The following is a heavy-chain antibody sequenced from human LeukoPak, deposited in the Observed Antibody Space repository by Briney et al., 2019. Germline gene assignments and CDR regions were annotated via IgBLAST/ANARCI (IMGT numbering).Heavy chain of an antibody. CDR1: GGSFSGYY. J-gene: IGHJ6*03. V-gene: IGHV4-34*01. D-gene: IGHD4-17*01. Sequence: SETLSLTCAVYGGSFSGYYWSWIRQPPGKGLEWIGEINHSGSTNYNPSLKSRVTISVDTSRNQFSLKLSSVTAADTAVYYCAGLFDYGDSHYYYYYMDVWGKGTTVTVSS. CDR3: AGLFDYGDSHYYYYYMDV. CDR2: INHSGST.